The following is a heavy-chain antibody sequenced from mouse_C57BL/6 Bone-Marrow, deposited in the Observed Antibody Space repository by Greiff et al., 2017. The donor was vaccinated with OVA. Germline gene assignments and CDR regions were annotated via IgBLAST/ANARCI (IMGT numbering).Heavy chain of an antibody. CDR1: GYTFTSYW. J-gene: IGHJ2*01. D-gene: IGHD1-1*01. CDR3: ARGPYYDSISDDYFDY. Sequence: QVQLQQPGAELVMPGASVKLSCKASGYTFTSYWMHWVKQRPGQGLEWIGEIDPSDSYTNYNQKFKGKSTLTVDKSSSTAYMQLSSLTYEDAAIYDCARGPYYDSISDDYFDYGCQGNALTVTA. V-gene: IGHV1-69*01. CDR2: IDPSDSYT.